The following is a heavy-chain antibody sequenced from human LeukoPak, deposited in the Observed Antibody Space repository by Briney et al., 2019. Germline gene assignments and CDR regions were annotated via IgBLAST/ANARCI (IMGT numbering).Heavy chain of an antibody. D-gene: IGHD5-18*01. CDR1: GFTFSSYE. CDR3: ARESGERGYSYGFRYFYY. Sequence: PGGSLRLSCAASGFTFSSYEMNWVRQAPGKGLEWVSYISSSGSTIYYADSVKGRFTISRDNAKNSLYLQMNSLRAEDTAVYYCARESGERGYSYGFRYFYYWGQGTLVTVSS. J-gene: IGHJ4*02. CDR2: ISSSGSTI. V-gene: IGHV3-48*03.